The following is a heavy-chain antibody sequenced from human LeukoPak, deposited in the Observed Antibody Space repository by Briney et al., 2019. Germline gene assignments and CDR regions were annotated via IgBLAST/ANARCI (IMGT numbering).Heavy chain of an antibody. CDR3: RTHSTVVTQPAFDS. CDR2: IIPIFGTA. V-gene: IGHV1-69*13. J-gene: IGHJ4*02. D-gene: IGHD4-23*01. Sequence: SVKVSCKASGGTFISYAISWVRQAPGQGLNWMGGIIPIFGTANYAQKFQGRVTITADESTSTAYMELSSLRSEDTAVYYCRTHSTVVTQPAFDSWGQGTLVTVSS. CDR1: GGTFISYA.